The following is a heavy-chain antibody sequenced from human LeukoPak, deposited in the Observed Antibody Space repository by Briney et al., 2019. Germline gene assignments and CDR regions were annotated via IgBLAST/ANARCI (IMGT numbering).Heavy chain of an antibody. CDR1: GPTVSIDY. CDR3: ARENGDYALDY. D-gene: IGHD4-17*01. Sequence: PSETLSLTCTVSGPTVSIDYWSWLRQPPGKGLEWVGSIHHSGSSKYNSSLDNRVTISLDKSKNQFSLSLTSVTVADTAVYYCARENGDYALDYWGQGTLVTVSS. J-gene: IGHJ4*02. V-gene: IGHV4-59*02. CDR2: IHHSGSS.